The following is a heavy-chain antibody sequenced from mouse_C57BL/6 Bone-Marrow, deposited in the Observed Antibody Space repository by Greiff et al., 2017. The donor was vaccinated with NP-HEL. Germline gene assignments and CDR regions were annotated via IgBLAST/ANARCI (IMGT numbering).Heavy chain of an antibody. CDR2: IYPRSGNT. CDR1: GYTFTSYG. CDR3: ARPAQAVLYYYAMDY. D-gene: IGHD3-2*02. J-gene: IGHJ4*01. Sequence: VKLVESGAELARPGASVKLSCKASGYTFTSYGISWVKQRTGQGLEWIGEIYPRSGNTYYNEKFKGKATLTADKSSSTAYMELRSLTSEDSAVYFCARPAQAVLYYYAMDYWGQGTSVTVSS. V-gene: IGHV1-81*01.